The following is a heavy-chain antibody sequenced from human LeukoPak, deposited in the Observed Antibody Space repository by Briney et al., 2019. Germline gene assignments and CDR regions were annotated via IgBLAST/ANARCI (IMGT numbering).Heavy chain of an antibody. CDR2: IYHSGRT. CDR3: ARGVPPDY. J-gene: IGHJ4*02. Sequence: SETLYLTCAVSDYSISSDYYWDWIRQPPGKGLEWIGSIYHSGRTYYNPSLKSRVTISVDTSKNQFSLNLSSVTAADTAVYYCARGVPPDYWGQGTLVTVSS. CDR1: DYSISSDYY. D-gene: IGHD2-8*01. V-gene: IGHV4-38-2*01.